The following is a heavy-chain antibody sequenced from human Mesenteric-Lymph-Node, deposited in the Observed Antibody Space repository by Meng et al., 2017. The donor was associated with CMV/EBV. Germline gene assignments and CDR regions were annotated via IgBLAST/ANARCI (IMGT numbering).Heavy chain of an antibody. J-gene: IGHJ6*02. Sequence: GESLKISCAASGFSFSRYAMSWVRQAPGSGLEWVSAISGWSGTTYYADSVKGRFTISRDNSKNTLYLQMNSLRAEDTAVYYCAKGDYSEAGGYYYYYGMDVWGQGTTVTVSS. CDR2: ISGWSGTT. CDR3: AKGDYSEAGGYYYYYGMDV. CDR1: GFSFSRYA. V-gene: IGHV3-23*01. D-gene: IGHD4-11*01.